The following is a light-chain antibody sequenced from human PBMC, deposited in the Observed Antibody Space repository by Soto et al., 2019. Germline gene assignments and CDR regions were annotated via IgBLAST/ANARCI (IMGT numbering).Light chain of an antibody. V-gene: IGKV1-16*01. CDR1: QYISNF. CDR2: AAS. J-gene: IGKJ4*01. Sequence: DIQMTQSPSSLSASVGDRVTITCRASQYISNFLNWYQHKAGKAPELLIYAASGLQSGVPSRFSGSASGTEFTLTISGLQPEDVASYYCQQYDTYPLTFGGGTRVELK. CDR3: QQYDTYPLT.